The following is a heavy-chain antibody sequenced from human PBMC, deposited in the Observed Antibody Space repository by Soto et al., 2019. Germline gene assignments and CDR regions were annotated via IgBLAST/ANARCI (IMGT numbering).Heavy chain of an antibody. Sequence: QVQLVESGGGVVQPGRSLRLSCAASGFTFSSYGMHWVRQAPGKGLEWVALISHDGSNKYYVDSVKGRFTISRDNSKNTLFLQMNSLSAGDTAVYYCAKDRLRGGFLTTATTNGMDVWGQGTTVTVSS. V-gene: IGHV3-30*18. J-gene: IGHJ6*02. CDR1: GFTFSSYG. D-gene: IGHD1-26*01. CDR3: AKDRLRGGFLTTATTNGMDV. CDR2: ISHDGSNK.